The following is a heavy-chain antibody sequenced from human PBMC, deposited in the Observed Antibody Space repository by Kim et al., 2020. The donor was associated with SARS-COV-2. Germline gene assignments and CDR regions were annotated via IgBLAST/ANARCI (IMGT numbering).Heavy chain of an antibody. Sequence: TTYYAAHVKGIFNIARDDSKNTVYLQMNGLKTEDTASYYCTAYDKSSGLDNWGQGTLVTVSS. J-gene: IGHJ4*02. V-gene: IGHV3-15*01. CDR2: TT. CDR3: TAYDKSSGLDN. D-gene: IGHD3-16*01.